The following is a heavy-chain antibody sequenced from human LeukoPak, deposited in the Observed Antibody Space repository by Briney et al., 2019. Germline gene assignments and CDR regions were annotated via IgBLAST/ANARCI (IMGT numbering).Heavy chain of an antibody. CDR3: ARDRPTNYVAGWFDP. J-gene: IGHJ5*02. CDR2: IIPIFGTA. V-gene: IGHV1-69*01. D-gene: IGHD1-7*01. Sequence: SVKVSCKASGGTFSSYAISWVRQAPGQGLEWMGGIIPIFGTASYAQKFQGRVTITADESTSTAYMELSSLRSEDTAVYYCARDRPTNYVAGWFDPWGQGTLVTVSS. CDR1: GGTFSSYA.